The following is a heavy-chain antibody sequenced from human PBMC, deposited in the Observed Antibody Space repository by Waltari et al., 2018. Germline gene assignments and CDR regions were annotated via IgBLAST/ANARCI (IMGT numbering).Heavy chain of an antibody. CDR1: GYSISSGYY. Sequence: QVQLQESGPGLVKPSETLSLTCAVSGYSISSGYYWGWIRQPPGKALEWIGSISHSGSTYYNPSLKRRVTISRDTSKNQFSLKLSSVTAADTAVYYCARPTYGSGSYYYWGQGTLVTVSS. V-gene: IGHV4-38-2*01. CDR2: ISHSGST. J-gene: IGHJ4*02. D-gene: IGHD3-10*01. CDR3: ARPTYGSGSYYY.